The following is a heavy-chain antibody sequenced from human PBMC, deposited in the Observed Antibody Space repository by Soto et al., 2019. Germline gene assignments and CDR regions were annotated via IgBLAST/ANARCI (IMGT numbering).Heavy chain of an antibody. V-gene: IGHV1-69-2*01. CDR2: VDPEESET. CDR1: GYTLTDHY. Sequence: ASVKVCCKVSGYTLTDHYVHWVQQAPGKGLEWLGLVDPEESETIYAEKFQGRVTITADTSTDTAYMELRSLRSEDTGVYYCAYGSGSYLHDFEYRGTGTWVTVS. D-gene: IGHD3-10*01. CDR3: AYGSGSYLHDFEY. J-gene: IGHJ4*02.